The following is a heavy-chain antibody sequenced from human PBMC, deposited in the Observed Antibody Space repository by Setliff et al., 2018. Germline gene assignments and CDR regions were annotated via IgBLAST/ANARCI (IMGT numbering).Heavy chain of an antibody. CDR2: IYHSGST. V-gene: IGHV4-38-2*01. CDR1: GYSISSGYY. J-gene: IGHJ4*02. CDR3: ARVPGGRFDY. Sequence: SETLSLTCAVSGYSISSGYYWGWIRQPPGKGLEWIGSIYHSGSTYYDPSLKSRVTISVDTSKNQFSLKLSSVTAADTAVYYCARVPGGRFDYWGQGTLVTVSS. D-gene: IGHD1-26*01.